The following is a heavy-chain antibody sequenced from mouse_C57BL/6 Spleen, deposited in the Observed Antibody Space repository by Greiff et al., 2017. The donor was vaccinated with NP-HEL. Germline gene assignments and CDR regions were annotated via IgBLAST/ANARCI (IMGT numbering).Heavy chain of an antibody. V-gene: IGHV1-76*01. CDR3: ARSGIYDGYLYAMDY. CDR2: IYPGSGNT. CDR1: GYTFTDYY. J-gene: IGHJ4*01. D-gene: IGHD2-3*01. Sequence: VQLQQSGAELVRPGASVKLSCKASGYTFTDYYINWVKQRPGQGLEWIARIYPGSGNTYYNEKFKGKATLTAEKSSSTAYMQLSSLTSEDSAVYFCARSGIYDGYLYAMDYWGQGTSVTVSS.